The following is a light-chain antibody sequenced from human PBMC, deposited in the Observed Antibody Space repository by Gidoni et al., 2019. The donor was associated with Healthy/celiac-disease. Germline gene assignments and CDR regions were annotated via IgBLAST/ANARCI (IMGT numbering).Light chain of an antibody. J-gene: IGKJ2*01. V-gene: IGKV1-33*01. CDR3: QQYDNLPYT. CDR2: DAS. CDR1: QDIRDY. Sequence: DLQMTQSPPSLPASVGDRVTITCQASQDIRDYLNWYQQKPGKATKLLIYDASNLEAGVPSRFSRSRCGTAFTITISSLQPDDIATYYCQQYDNLPYTFGQGTKLEIK.